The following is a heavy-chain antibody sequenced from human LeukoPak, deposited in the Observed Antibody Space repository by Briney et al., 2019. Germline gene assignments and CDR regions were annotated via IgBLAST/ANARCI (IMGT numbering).Heavy chain of an antibody. Sequence: GGSLRLSCAASGFTFSSYGMHWVRQAPGKGLEWVAVIWYDGSNKYYADSVKGRFTISRDNSKNTLYLQMNSLRAEDMAVYYCARDLRAALGAFDIWGQGTMVTVSS. J-gene: IGHJ3*02. CDR1: GFTFSSYG. CDR3: ARDLRAALGAFDI. D-gene: IGHD3-10*01. CDR2: IWYDGSNK. V-gene: IGHV3-33*01.